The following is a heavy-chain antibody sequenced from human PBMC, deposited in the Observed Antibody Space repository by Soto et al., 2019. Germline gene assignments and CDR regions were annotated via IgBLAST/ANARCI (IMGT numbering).Heavy chain of an antibody. V-gene: IGHV1-2*04. CDR3: ARAQYSGYDYPYFDY. CDR2: INPNSGGT. Sequence: QVQLVQSGAEVKKPGASVKVSCKASGYTFTGYYMHWVRQAPGQGLEWMGWINPNSGGTNYAQKFQGWVTMTRDTSISTAYMELSRLRSDDTAVYYSARAQYSGYDYPYFDYWGQGTLVTVSS. D-gene: IGHD5-12*01. CDR1: GYTFTGYY. J-gene: IGHJ4*02.